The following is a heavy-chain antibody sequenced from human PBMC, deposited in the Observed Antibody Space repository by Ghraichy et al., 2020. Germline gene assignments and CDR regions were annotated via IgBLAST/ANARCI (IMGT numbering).Heavy chain of an antibody. J-gene: IGHJ4*02. D-gene: IGHD2-8*01. CDR2: IYYSGST. V-gene: IGHV4-39*01. CDR1: GGSISSSRYY. Sequence: SETLTLTCTVSGGSISSSRYYWGWIRQPPGKGLEWIGNIYYSGSTYYNPSLKSRVTISVDSSKNQFSLKLSSVTAADTALYYCARHPGYCTNAVCYTGPSDYWGQGTLVTVSS. CDR3: ARHPGYCTNAVCYTGPSDY.